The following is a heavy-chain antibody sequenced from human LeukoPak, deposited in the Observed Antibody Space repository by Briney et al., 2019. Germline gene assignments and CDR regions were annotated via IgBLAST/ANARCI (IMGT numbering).Heavy chain of an antibody. CDR2: ISGSGGST. V-gene: IGHV3-23*01. CDR1: GFTFNSYG. J-gene: IGHJ5*02. Sequence: RPGGSLRLSCAASGFTFNSYGMTWAPQAPGKGLEWVSSISGSGGSTYYADSVKSRFTISRDNSENTVYLQMNSLRAEDTAVYYCAKGMSWFDPWGQGTLVTVSS. CDR3: AKGMSWFDP.